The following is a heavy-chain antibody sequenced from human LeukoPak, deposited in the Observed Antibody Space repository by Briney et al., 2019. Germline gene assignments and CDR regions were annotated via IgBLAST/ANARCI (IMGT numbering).Heavy chain of an antibody. D-gene: IGHD3-3*01. CDR1: GYTFTSYY. CDR2: INPSGGST. CDR3: ASAPGGFWSGYSDNWFDP. V-gene: IGHV1-46*01. Sequence: ASVKVSCKASGYTFTSYYMHWVRQAPGQGLEWMGIINPSGGSTSYAQKFQGRVTMTRDTSTSTVYMELSSLRSEDTAVYYCASAPGGFWSGYSDNWFDPWGQGTLVTVSS. J-gene: IGHJ5*02.